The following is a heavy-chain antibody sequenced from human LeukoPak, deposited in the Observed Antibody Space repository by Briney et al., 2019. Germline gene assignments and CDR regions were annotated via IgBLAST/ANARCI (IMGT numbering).Heavy chain of an antibody. CDR1: GFTFDDYG. D-gene: IGHD3-3*01. CDR3: ARGFTIFGVVNDAFDI. J-gene: IGHJ3*02. Sequence: GGSLRLSCAASGFTFDDYGMSWVRQAPGKGLEWVSGTNRNGGSTSYADSVKGRFTISRDNAKNTLYLQMNTLRAEDTAVYYCARGFTIFGVVNDAFDIWGQGTMVTVSS. V-gene: IGHV3-20*04. CDR2: TNRNGGST.